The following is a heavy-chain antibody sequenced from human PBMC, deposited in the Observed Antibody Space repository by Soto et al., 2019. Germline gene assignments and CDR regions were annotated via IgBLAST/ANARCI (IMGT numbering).Heavy chain of an antibody. J-gene: IGHJ4*02. CDR1: GGSISSYY. Sequence: SETLSLTCTVSGGSISSYYWSWIRQPPGKGLEWIGYIYYSGSTNYNPSLKSRVTISVDTSKNQFSLKLSSVTAADTAVYYCARAPYDYVWGSYRSYYFDYWGQGTLVTVSS. V-gene: IGHV4-59*01. CDR3: ARAPYDYVWGSYRSYYFDY. D-gene: IGHD3-16*02. CDR2: IYYSGST.